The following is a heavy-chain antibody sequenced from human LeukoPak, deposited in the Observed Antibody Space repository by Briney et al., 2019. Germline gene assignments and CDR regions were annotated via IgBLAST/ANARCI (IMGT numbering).Heavy chain of an antibody. J-gene: IGHJ3*01. D-gene: IGHD5-12*01. Sequence: GGSLRLSCAASGFTFSSYGMSWVRQAPGKGLEWVSSISSSSSYIYYADSVKGRFTISRDNAKNSLYLQMNIVRADDTAVYYCARGGGSGYYGSAFDVWGQGTTVSVSS. V-gene: IGHV3-21*01. CDR1: GFTFSSYG. CDR3: ARGGGSGYYGSAFDV. CDR2: ISSSSSYI.